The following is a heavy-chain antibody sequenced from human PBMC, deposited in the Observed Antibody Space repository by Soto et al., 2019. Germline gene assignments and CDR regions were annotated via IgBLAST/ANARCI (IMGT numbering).Heavy chain of an antibody. CDR2: INPNSGGT. CDR1: VYTFSGYY. D-gene: IGHD6-6*01. V-gene: IGHV1-2*04. CDR3: ARFPRIAARSICGMDV. J-gene: IGHJ6*02. Sequence: PVKVYCKAFVYTFSGYYIHWLRNTNGQGLEWMGWINPNSGGTNYAQKFQGWVTMTRDTSISTAYMELSRLRSDDTAVYYCARFPRIAARSICGMDVWGQGTTVTVYS.